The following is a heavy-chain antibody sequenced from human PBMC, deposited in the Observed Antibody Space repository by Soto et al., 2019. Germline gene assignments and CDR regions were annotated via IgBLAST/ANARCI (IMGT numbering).Heavy chain of an antibody. V-gene: IGHV1-3*04. Sequence: QVQLVQSGAEVKKPGASVKVACKTSGYTFTSYVIHWVRQAPGQRLEWIGWINTGNGFKKYSQNFQGRVSIVRDTSASTVYMELSTLKSEDTAVYYCARDDVGAAKHFDYWGQGTLVTVSA. J-gene: IGHJ4*02. CDR2: INTGNGFK. D-gene: IGHD1-26*01. CDR1: GYTFTSYV. CDR3: ARDDVGAAKHFDY.